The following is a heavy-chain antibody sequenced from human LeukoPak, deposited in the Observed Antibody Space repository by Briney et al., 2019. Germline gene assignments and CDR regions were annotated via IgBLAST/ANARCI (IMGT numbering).Heavy chain of an antibody. V-gene: IGHV4-59*08. CDR2: IYYRGST. J-gene: IGHJ4*02. CDR1: GGSISNYY. CDR3: ARQGGYSSSPDF. Sequence: PSETLSLTCTVSGGSISNYYWNWIRQPPGKGLEWIGYIYYRGSTNYNPSLKSRVTISVDTSKNQFSLKLSSVTAADTAVYYCARQGGYSSSPDFWGQGILVTVSS. D-gene: IGHD6-13*01.